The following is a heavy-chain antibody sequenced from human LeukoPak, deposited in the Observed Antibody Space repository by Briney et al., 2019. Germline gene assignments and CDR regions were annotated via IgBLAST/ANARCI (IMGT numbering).Heavy chain of an antibody. CDR3: ARYYDFWSGYYSYDAFDI. J-gene: IGHJ3*02. CDR1: GFTFSSYW. Sequence: GGSLRLSCAASGFTFSSYWMHWVRQAPGKGLVWVSRINSDGSSTSYADSVKGRFTISRDNANNTLYLQMNSLRAEDTAVYYCARYYDFWSGYYSYDAFDIWGQGTMVTVSS. D-gene: IGHD3-3*01. V-gene: IGHV3-74*01. CDR2: INSDGSST.